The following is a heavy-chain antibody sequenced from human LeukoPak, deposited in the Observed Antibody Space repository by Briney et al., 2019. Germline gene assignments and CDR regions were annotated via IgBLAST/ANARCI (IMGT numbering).Heavy chain of an antibody. CDR1: GFTFNNFG. J-gene: IGHJ2*01. D-gene: IGHD6-19*01. CDR2: IRYTGTTK. CDR3: ARANKGYSSGWPYWYFDL. V-gene: IGHV3-30*02. Sequence: PGGSLRLSCAASGFTFNNFGMHWVRQAPGKGLEWVAFIRYTGTTKYYADSVKGRFTVSRDNSKNTLYLQMNSLRAEDTAVYYCARANKGYSSGWPYWYFDLWGRGTLVTVSS.